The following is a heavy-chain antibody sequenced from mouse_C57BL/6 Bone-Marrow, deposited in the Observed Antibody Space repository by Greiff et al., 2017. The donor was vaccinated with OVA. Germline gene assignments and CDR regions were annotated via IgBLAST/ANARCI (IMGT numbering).Heavy chain of an antibody. CDR3: GSPIYDGYYWYFDV. CDR2: ISSGGSYT. D-gene: IGHD2-3*01. Sequence: EVKLVESGGDLVKPGGSLKLSCAASGFTFSSYGLSWVRQTPDKRLEWVATISSGGSYTYYPDSVKGRFTISRDNAKNTLYLQMSSLKSEDTAMYYCGSPIYDGYYWYFDVWGTGTTVTVSS. J-gene: IGHJ1*03. V-gene: IGHV5-6*01. CDR1: GFTFSSYG.